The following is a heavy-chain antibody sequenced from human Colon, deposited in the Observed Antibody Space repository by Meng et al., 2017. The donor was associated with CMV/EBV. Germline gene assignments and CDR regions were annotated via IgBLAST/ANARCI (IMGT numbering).Heavy chain of an antibody. CDR2: IFYAETT. CDR3: AREYYSYSYRCWFDS. CDR1: GGFVSSTTYY. J-gene: IGHJ5*01. Sequence: SETLSLTCTVSGGFVSSTTYYWGWIRQSPGKGLEWIGSIFYAETTYYNPSLKTRVTMSIDTSRSQFSLRLSSVTAADTATYYCAREYYSYSYRCWFDSWGQGTLVTVSS. V-gene: IGHV4-39*07. D-gene: IGHD5-18*01.